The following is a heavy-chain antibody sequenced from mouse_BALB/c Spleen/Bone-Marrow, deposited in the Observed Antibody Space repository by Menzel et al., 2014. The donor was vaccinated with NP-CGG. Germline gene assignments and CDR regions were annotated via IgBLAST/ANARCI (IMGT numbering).Heavy chain of an antibody. J-gene: IGHJ2*01. CDR1: GFDFSRYW. D-gene: IGHD2-3*01. V-gene: IGHV4-1*02. CDR3: ARLGYYGYFDY. CDR2: INPDSSTI. Sequence: VQLKESGGGLVQPGGSLKLSCAASGFDFSRYWMSWVRQAQGKGLEWIGEINPDSSTINYTPSLKDKFIISRDNAKNTLYLQMSKVRSEDTALYYCARLGYYGYFDYWGQGTTLTVSS.